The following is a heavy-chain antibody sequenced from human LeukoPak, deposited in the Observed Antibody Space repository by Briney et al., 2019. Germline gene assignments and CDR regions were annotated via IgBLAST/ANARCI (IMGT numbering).Heavy chain of an antibody. D-gene: IGHD3-10*01. Sequence: ASVKVSCKASGYTFTSYGISWVRQAPGQGLEWMGWISAYNGNTNYAQKLQGRVTMTTDTSTSTAYMELRSLRSDDTAVYYCARAIYYGSGSYRSYYYYYMDVWGKGTTVTVSS. CDR1: GYTFTSYG. J-gene: IGHJ6*03. CDR2: ISAYNGNT. CDR3: ARAIYYGSGSYRSYYYYYMDV. V-gene: IGHV1-18*01.